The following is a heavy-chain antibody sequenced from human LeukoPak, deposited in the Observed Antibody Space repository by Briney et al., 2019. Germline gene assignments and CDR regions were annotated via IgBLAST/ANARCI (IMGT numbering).Heavy chain of an antibody. CDR1: GFTFNSYA. J-gene: IGHJ4*02. V-gene: IGHV3-23*01. D-gene: IGHD2-2*01. CDR3: AKDRKGYCSSTSCYARGVFDY. Sequence: GGSLRLSCAASGFTFNSYAMSWVRQAPGKGLEWVSAISGSGGSTYYADSVKGRFTISRDNSKNTLYLQMNSLRAEDTAVYYCAKDRKGYCSSTSCYARGVFDYWGQGTLVTVSS. CDR2: ISGSGGST.